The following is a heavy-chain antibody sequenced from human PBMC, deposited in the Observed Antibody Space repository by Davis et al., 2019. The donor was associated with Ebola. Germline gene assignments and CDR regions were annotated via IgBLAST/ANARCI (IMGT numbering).Heavy chain of an antibody. CDR3: ARGRLRWERVYDY. D-gene: IGHD4-23*01. Sequence: SETLSLTCAVYGGSISSYYWSWIRQPPGKGLEWIGYIYYSGSTNYNPSLKSRVTISVDTSKNQFSLKLSSVTAADTAVYYCARGRLRWERVYDYWGQGTLVTVSS. CDR1: GGSISSYY. J-gene: IGHJ4*02. CDR2: IYYSGST. V-gene: IGHV4-59*12.